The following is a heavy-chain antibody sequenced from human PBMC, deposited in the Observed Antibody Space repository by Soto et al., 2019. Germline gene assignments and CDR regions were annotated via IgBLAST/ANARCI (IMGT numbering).Heavy chain of an antibody. Sequence: GASVKVSCKASGYTFTGYYMHWVRQAPGQGLEWMGWINPNSGGTNYAQKFQGWVTMTRDTSISTAYMELSRLRSDDTAVYYCARAVGSCSPGWVYYYYYGIDVCGQGTKVTGSS. CDR2: INPNSGGT. CDR1: GYTFTGYY. CDR3: ARAVGSCSPGWVYYYYYGIDV. V-gene: IGHV1-2*04. D-gene: IGHD3-10*01. J-gene: IGHJ6*02.